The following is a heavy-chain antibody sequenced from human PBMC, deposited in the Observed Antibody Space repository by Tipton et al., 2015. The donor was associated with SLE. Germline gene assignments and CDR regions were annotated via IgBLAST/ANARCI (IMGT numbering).Heavy chain of an antibody. CDR1: GGSISSSSYY. CDR2: IYHSGST. V-gene: IGHV4-39*07. CDR3: ARHEGVATIPYFDY. Sequence: TLSLTCTVSGGSISSSSYYWGWIRQPPGKGLEWIGSIYHSGSTYYNPSLKSRVTISVDTSKNQFSLKLSSVTAADTAVYYCARHEGVATIPYFDYWGQGTLVTVSS. J-gene: IGHJ4*02. D-gene: IGHD5-12*01.